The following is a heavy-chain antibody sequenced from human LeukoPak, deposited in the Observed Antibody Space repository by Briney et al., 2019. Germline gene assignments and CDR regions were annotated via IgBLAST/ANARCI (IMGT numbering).Heavy chain of an antibody. Sequence: GGSLRLSCAVSGFGVHTFAMSWVRLTPGKGLEWLASITKYDGRVYYADSVRGRFSISRDTSQNELYLQMNGLRADDSAMYFCAKDHSADGWPTFEYWGWGTLVTVSS. V-gene: IGHV3-23*01. D-gene: IGHD5-24*01. J-gene: IGHJ4*02. CDR1: GFGVHTFA. CDR3: AKDHSADGWPTFEY. CDR2: ITKYDGRV.